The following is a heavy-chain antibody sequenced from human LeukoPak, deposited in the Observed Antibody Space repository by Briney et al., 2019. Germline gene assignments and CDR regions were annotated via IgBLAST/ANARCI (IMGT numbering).Heavy chain of an antibody. CDR3: ARTIGYRPVAGLKEKWFDP. Sequence: ASVKVSCKASGYTFTDYYVHWVRQAPGLGLEWMGIINPLRGITIYAQKFQGRVTMTSDTSTNTVYMELSSLISEDTAVYYCARTIGYRPVAGLKEKWFDPWGQGTLVTVSS. V-gene: IGHV1-46*01. D-gene: IGHD6-19*01. CDR2: INPLRGIT. J-gene: IGHJ5*02. CDR1: GYTFTDYY.